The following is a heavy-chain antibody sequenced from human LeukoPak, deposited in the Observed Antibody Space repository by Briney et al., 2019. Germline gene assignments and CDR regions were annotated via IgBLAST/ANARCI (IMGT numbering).Heavy chain of an antibody. CDR1: GFTFSSYA. CDR3: AKDRMITFGGVIVAYFDY. CDR2: ISGSGGST. V-gene: IGHV3-23*01. J-gene: IGHJ4*02. Sequence: GGSLRLSCAASGFTFSSYAMSWVRQAPGKGLEWVSAISGSGGSTYYADSVKGRFTISRDNSKNTLYLQMNSLRAEDTAVYYCAKDRMITFGGVIVAYFDYWGRGTLVTVSS. D-gene: IGHD3-16*02.